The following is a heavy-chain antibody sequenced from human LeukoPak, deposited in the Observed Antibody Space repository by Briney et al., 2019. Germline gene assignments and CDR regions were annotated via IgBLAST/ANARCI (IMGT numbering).Heavy chain of an antibody. V-gene: IGHV1-69*13. Sequence: SVKVSCKPSGGTFTNYGINWVRQAAGQGLEWMGGIIPMFGSSNYAQKFQGRVTITADDSTSTAYMELSRLRSEDTAVYYCARAQPQWLLLERFDTWGQGTLVTVSS. CDR2: IIPMFGSS. J-gene: IGHJ5*02. CDR1: GGTFTNYG. CDR3: ARAQPQWLLLERFDT. D-gene: IGHD3-22*01.